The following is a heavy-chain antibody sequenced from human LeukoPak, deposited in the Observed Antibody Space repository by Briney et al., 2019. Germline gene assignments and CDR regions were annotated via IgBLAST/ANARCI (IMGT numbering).Heavy chain of an antibody. CDR1: GYTFTGYY. CDR2: INPNSGGT. CDR3: ARVHRPTRFCWFDP. D-gene: IGHD6-6*01. V-gene: IGHV1-2*02. Sequence: ASVKVSCKASGYTFTGYYMHWVRQAPGQGLEWMGWINPNSGGTNYAQKFQGRDTMTRDTSISTAYMELSRLRSDDTAVYYCARVHRPTRFCWFDPWGQGTLVTVSS. J-gene: IGHJ5*02.